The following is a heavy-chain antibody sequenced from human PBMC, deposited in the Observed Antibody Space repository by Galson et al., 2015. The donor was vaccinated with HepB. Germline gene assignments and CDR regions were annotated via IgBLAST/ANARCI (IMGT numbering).Heavy chain of an antibody. CDR2: ISAYNGNT. CDR3: ATRGDYDILTGWDAFDI. D-gene: IGHD3-9*01. J-gene: IGHJ3*02. V-gene: IGHV1-18*01. CDR1: GYTFTSYG. Sequence: SVKVSCKASGYTFTSYGISWVRQAPGQGLEWMGWISAYNGNTNYAQKLQGRVTMTTDTSTSTAYMELRSLRSDDTAVYYCATRGDYDILTGWDAFDIWGQGTMVTVSS.